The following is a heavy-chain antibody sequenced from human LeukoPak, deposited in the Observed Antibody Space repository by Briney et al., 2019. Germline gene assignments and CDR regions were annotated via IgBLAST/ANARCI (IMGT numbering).Heavy chain of an antibody. CDR1: GGSISSSSYY. D-gene: IGHD2-15*01. J-gene: IGHJ4*02. CDR3: ASSVPPVAFDY. CDR2: IYYSGST. V-gene: IGHV4-39*01. Sequence: SETLSLTCTVSGGSISSSSYYRGWIRQPPGKGLEWIGSIYYSGSTYYNPSLKSRVTISVDTSKNQFSLKLSSVTAADTAVYYCASSVPPVAFDYWGQGTLVTVSS.